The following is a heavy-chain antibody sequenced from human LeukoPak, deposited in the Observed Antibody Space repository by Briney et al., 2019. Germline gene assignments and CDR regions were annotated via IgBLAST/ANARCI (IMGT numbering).Heavy chain of an antibody. D-gene: IGHD4-17*01. CDR1: GFTFDDYA. J-gene: IGHJ4*02. Sequence: PGGSLRLSCAASGFTFDDYAMHWVRQAPGKGLEWVSGISWNSGSIGYADSVKGRFTISGDNAKNSLYLQMNSLRAEDTALYYCAKDMEDYGDYQFDYWGQGTLVTVSS. CDR3: AKDMEDYGDYQFDY. CDR2: ISWNSGSI. V-gene: IGHV3-9*01.